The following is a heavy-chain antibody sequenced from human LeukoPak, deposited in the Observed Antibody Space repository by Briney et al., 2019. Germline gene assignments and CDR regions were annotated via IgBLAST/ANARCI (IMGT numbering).Heavy chain of an antibody. Sequence: VASVKVSCKASGYTFTSYGISWVRQAPGQGLEWMGWISAYNGNTNYAQKLHGRVTMTTDTSTSTAYMELRSLRSDDTAVYYCARYKSRRYSYAYWGQGTLVTVSS. CDR2: ISAYNGNT. D-gene: IGHD5-18*01. J-gene: IGHJ4*02. CDR3: ARYKSRRYSYAY. V-gene: IGHV1-18*01. CDR1: GYTFTSYG.